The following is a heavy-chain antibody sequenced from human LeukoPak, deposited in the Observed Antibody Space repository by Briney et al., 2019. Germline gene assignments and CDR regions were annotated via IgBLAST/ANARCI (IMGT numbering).Heavy chain of an antibody. V-gene: IGHV3-9*01. Sequence: GRSLRLSCAASGFTFDDYAMHWVRQAPGKGLEWGSGISWNSGSIGYADSVKGRFTISRDNAKNSLYLQMNSLRAEDTALYYCAKNYYGSGSSSYAFDYWGQGTLVTVSS. D-gene: IGHD3-10*01. CDR1: GFTFDDYA. CDR2: ISWNSGSI. J-gene: IGHJ4*02. CDR3: AKNYYGSGSSSYAFDY.